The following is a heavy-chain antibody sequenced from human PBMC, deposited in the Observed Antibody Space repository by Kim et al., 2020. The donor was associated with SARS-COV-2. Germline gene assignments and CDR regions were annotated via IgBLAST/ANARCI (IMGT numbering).Heavy chain of an antibody. D-gene: IGHD2-15*01. V-gene: IGHV3-23*01. CDR3: VKWGFCSGGRCTQFFQH. CDR2: ISCSGEGT. J-gene: IGHJ1*01. CDR1: GFTFSTYD. Sequence: GGSLRLSCAASGFTFSTYDMSWVRQAPGKGLEWVSAISCSGEGTFYADSVKGRFTISRDNSRDTLYVQLNNLRAEDTAVYYCVKWGFCSGGRCTQFFQHWGQGTPVSVSS.